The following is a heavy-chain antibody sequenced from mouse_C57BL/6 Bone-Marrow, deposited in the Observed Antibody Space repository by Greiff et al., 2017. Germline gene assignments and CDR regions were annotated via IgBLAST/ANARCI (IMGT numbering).Heavy chain of an antibody. V-gene: IGHV1-81*01. CDR3: ATLGSTAYAMDY. D-gene: IGHD1-1*01. Sequence: QVQLQQSGAELARPGASVKLSCKASGYTFTSYGISWVKQRTGQGLEWIGEIYPRSGNTYYNEKFKGKATLTADKSSSTAYMELRSLTSADSAVYFCATLGSTAYAMDYGGQGTSVTVSS. J-gene: IGHJ4*01. CDR2: IYPRSGNT. CDR1: GYTFTSYG.